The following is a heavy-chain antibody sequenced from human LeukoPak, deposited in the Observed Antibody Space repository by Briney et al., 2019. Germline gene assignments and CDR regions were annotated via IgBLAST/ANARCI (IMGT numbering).Heavy chain of an antibody. J-gene: IGHJ4*02. CDR3: ARVGFREYYFDY. D-gene: IGHD3-10*01. CDR2: ISSSGSYI. Sequence: GGSLRLSCAASGYSFSTYSMNWVRKAPGKGLECVSSISSSGSYIYYADSVKGRFTISRDNANNSLYLQMHSLRAEDTAVYYCARVGFREYYFDYWGEGTLVTVSS. CDR1: GYSFSTYS. V-gene: IGHV3-21*01.